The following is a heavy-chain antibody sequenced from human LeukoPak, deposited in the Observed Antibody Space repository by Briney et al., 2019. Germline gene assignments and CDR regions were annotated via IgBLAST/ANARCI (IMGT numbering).Heavy chain of an antibody. Sequence: GGSLRLSCAASGFTVGSNYLSWVRQAPGKGLKWVSIIYSGGITFYADSVKGRFTISRHNSKNTLYLQMNSLRAEDTATYYCATLGSIVWGRTGTASSLWGQGTLVTVSS. CDR2: IYSGGIT. CDR3: ATLGSIVWGRTGTASSL. CDR1: GFTVGSNY. D-gene: IGHD2-21*02. V-gene: IGHV3-53*04. J-gene: IGHJ4*02.